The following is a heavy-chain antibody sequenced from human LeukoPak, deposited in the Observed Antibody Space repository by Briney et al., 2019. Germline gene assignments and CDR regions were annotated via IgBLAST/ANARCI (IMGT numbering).Heavy chain of an antibody. J-gene: IGHJ4*02. Sequence: GGTLSLSCAASGFTFDDYTIHWVSQPPGKGLEWVSLITWDSGSSFYADSVRGRFTISRDNSMNSLYLQMDSLRSEDTALYYCTKESGRGFDYWGQGTLVTVSS. CDR3: TKESGRGFDY. CDR1: GFTFDDYT. V-gene: IGHV3-43*01. CDR2: ITWDSGSS. D-gene: IGHD1-26*01.